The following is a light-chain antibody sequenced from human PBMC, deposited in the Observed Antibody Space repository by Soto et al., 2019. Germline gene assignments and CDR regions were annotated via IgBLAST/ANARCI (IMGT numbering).Light chain of an antibody. CDR2: RNN. V-gene: IGLV1-47*01. CDR3: AAWDDSLSVHVV. CDR1: SSKIGSNY. J-gene: IGLJ2*01. Sequence: QSVLTQPPSASGTPGQRVTISCSGSSSKIGSNYVYWYQQLPGTAPKLLIYRNNQRPSGVPDRFSGSKSGTSASLAISGLRSEYEADYYCAAWDDSLSVHVVFGGGTKLTVL.